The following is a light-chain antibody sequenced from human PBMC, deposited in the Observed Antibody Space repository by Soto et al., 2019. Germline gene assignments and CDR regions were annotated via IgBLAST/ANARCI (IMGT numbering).Light chain of an antibody. V-gene: IGLV2-14*01. CDR3: SSYTSSSSVYV. Sequence: QSALTQPASVSGSPGQSITISCTGTSSDVGGYNYVSWYQQHPGKAPKLMIYDVTHRPSGVSNRFSGSKSGNTASLTISGLQAEDEADYYCSSYTSSSSVYVFGTGTKLTVL. CDR1: SSDVGGYNY. J-gene: IGLJ1*01. CDR2: DVT.